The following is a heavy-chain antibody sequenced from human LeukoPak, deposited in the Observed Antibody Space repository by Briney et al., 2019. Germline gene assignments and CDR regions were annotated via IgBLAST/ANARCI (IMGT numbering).Heavy chain of an antibody. D-gene: IGHD2-2*01. CDR1: GFTFSTYW. CDR3: ARGGYQLLWY. J-gene: IGHJ4*02. V-gene: IGHV3-7*04. Sequence: GGSLRLSCAASGFTFSTYWMSWVRQAPGTGLEWVASIKQDGSEKSYVEPVKGRFTISRDNAKNSLYLQMNSLRAEDTAVYYCARGGYQLLWYWGQGTLVTVSS. CDR2: IKQDGSEK.